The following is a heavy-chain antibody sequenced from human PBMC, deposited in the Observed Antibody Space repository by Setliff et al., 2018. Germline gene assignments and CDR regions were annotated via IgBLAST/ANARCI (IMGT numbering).Heavy chain of an antibody. Sequence: ASVKVSCKASGYTFTGYDMHWVRQAPGQGLEWMGWINPNSGGTNYAQKFQGWVTMTRDTSISTAYMELSRLRSDDTAVYYCARRRYYYDSSGYRWGGFYFDYWGQGTLVTVSS. V-gene: IGHV1-2*04. CDR3: ARRRYYYDSSGYRWGGFYFDY. J-gene: IGHJ4*02. D-gene: IGHD3-22*01. CDR2: INPNSGGT. CDR1: GYTFTGYD.